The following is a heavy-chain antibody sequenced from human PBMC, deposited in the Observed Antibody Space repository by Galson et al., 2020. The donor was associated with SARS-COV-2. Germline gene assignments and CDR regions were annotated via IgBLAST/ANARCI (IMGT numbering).Heavy chain of an antibody. V-gene: IGHV4-59*01. J-gene: IGHJ4*02. CDR1: GGSITSYY. Sequence: SETLSLTCTVSGGSITSYYWSWIRQPPGRGLECIGYIFYSGSSNYNPSLKSRVTISLDTSKSQFSLKLTSVTAAYTAVYYCARLNWNAGGLDYWGQGTLVTVSS. CDR2: IFYSGSS. D-gene: IGHD1-1*01. CDR3: ARLNWNAGGLDY.